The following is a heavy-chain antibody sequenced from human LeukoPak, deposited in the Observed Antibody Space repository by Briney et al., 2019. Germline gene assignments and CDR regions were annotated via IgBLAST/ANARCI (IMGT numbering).Heavy chain of an antibody. J-gene: IGHJ4*02. D-gene: IGHD3-22*01. CDR2: INPNSGGT. Sequence: ASVKVSCKASGYTFTGYCMHWVRQAPGQGLEWMGWINPNSGGTNYAQKFQGRVTMTRDTSISTAYMELSRLRSDDTAVYYCARVPHYYDSSGQIDYWGQGTLVTVSS. V-gene: IGHV1-2*02. CDR3: ARVPHYYDSSGQIDY. CDR1: GYTFTGYC.